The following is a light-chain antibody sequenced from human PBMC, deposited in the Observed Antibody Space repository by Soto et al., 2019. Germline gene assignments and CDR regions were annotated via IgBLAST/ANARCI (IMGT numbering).Light chain of an antibody. J-gene: IGKJ1*01. Sequence: EIVLTQSPGTLSLSPGERATLSCRASQSVSSSYLAWYQQKPGQAPRLLIYGASSRATGIPDRFSGSGSGTDFTLTISRLEPEDFAVYXCQQYXSSPTFGQGTKVDIK. CDR1: QSVSSSY. CDR2: GAS. CDR3: QQYXSSPT. V-gene: IGKV3-20*01.